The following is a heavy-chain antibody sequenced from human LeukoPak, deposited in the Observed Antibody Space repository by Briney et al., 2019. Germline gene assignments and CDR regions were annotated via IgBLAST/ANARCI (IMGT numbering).Heavy chain of an antibody. J-gene: IGHJ3*02. CDR3: ARDSAISAFDI. CDR1: GYTSTTNG. D-gene: IGHD3-3*02. V-gene: IGHV1-18*04. CDR2: ISGHNGNT. Sequence: GASVKVSCKASGYTSTTNGISWVRHAPGQGLEWLGWISGHNGNTITAQNLQGRVTMTTDTSTSTAYLELRSLRSDDTAVYYCARDSAISAFDIWGQGTVVTVSS.